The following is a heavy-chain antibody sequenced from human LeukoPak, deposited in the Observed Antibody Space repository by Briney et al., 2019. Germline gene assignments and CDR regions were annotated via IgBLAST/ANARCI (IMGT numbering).Heavy chain of an antibody. CDR1: GFTFSSYS. Sequence: GGSLRLSCAASGFTFSSYSMNWVRQAPGKGLEWVSSISSSGSYIYYADSVKGRFTISRDNAKNSLYLQMSSLRVEDTAVYYCARDRGGSGWCDYWGQGTLVSVSS. CDR3: ARDRGGSGWCDY. CDR2: ISSSGSYI. D-gene: IGHD6-19*01. J-gene: IGHJ4*02. V-gene: IGHV3-21*01.